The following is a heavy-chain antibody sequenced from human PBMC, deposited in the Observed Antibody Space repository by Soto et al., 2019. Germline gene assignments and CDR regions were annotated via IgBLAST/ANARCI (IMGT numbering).Heavy chain of an antibody. V-gene: IGHV3-23*01. Sequence: GGSLRLSCAASGFTFSNYAMNWVRQAPGKGLEWVSGISGSGVKTYSADSVKGRFTISRDNSKNTLYLQMNSLRAVDTAVYYCAKDLSNWGQGTLVTVSS. CDR3: AKDLSN. D-gene: IGHD4-4*01. CDR1: GFTFSNYA. CDR2: ISGSGVKT. J-gene: IGHJ4*02.